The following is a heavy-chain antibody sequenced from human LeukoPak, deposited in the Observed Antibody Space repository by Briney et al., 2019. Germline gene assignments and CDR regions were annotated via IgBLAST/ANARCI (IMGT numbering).Heavy chain of an antibody. J-gene: IGHJ6*03. CDR2: IKQDGGEK. Sequence: GGSLRLSCAASGFTFSSYWMSWVRQAPGKGLEWLANIKQDGGEKYYVDSVKGRFTTSRDNAKNTLYLQMSSLRVEDTAVYYCATGGGWEPSSGVVTHIDVWGKGTTVTVSS. CDR1: GFTFSSYW. V-gene: IGHV3-7*01. CDR3: ATGGGWEPSSGVVTHIDV. D-gene: IGHD3-3*01.